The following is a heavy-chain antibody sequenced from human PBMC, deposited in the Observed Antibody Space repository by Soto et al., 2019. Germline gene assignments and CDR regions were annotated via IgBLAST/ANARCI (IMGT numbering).Heavy chain of an antibody. CDR3: AKPGYSSDWSRFQH. V-gene: IGHV3-23*01. Sequence: EVQLLESGGGLVQPGGSLILSCAASGCSFSNNGMSWLRQAPGKGLEWVSGISGSGGTTYYADSVRGRFTISRDNSKNTLYLQMSSLRAEDTAVYYCAKPGYSSDWSRFQHWGQGTLITVSS. J-gene: IGHJ1*01. D-gene: IGHD6-19*01. CDR2: ISGSGGTT. CDR1: GCSFSNNG.